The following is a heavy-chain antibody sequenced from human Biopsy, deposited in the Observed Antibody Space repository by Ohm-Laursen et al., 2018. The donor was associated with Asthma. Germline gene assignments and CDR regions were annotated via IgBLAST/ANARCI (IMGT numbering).Heavy chain of an antibody. V-gene: IGHV3-53*05. Sequence: GSLRLSCAASGFTVSRDHMFWVRQAPGKGLEWVSVIYGGGTSDTADSVRGRFTISRDFYKNTLYLQMDSLRTEDTAVYYCAKRRGYSSHDNDYWGQGTLVIVSS. D-gene: IGHD5-12*01. CDR1: GFTVSRDH. J-gene: IGHJ4*02. CDR3: AKRRGYSSHDNDY. CDR2: IYGGGTS.